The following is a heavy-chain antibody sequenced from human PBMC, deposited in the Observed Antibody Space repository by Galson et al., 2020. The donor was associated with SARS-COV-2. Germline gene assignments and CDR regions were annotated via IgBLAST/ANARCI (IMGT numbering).Heavy chain of an antibody. D-gene: IGHD1-26*01. J-gene: IGHJ4*02. Sequence: GGSLRLSCAASGFNFRIYNMKWLRQAPGKGLEWISCMSSTGRYTYYADSVRGRFTISRDNAKDSLYLHMNSRSVEETAIYYCVRDIVTGEGGSNHFEYWRQGTPVTVSS. V-gene: IGHV3-21*05. CDR1: GFNFRIYN. CDR2: MSSTGRYT. CDR3: VRDIVTGEGGSNHFEY.